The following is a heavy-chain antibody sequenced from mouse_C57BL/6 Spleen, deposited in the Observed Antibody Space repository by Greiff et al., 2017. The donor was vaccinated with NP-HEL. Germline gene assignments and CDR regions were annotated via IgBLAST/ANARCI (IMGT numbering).Heavy chain of an antibody. V-gene: IGHV1-22*01. CDR1: GYTFTDYN. CDR2: INPNNGGT. J-gene: IGHJ2*01. Sequence: VQLKESGPELVKPGASVKMSCKASGYTFTDYNMPWVQQSHGKSLEWIGYINPNNGGTSYNQKFKGKATLTVNKSSSTDYLELRSLTSEDSAGYYCASRGHTGLDYWGQGTTLTVSS. D-gene: IGHD1-1*01. CDR3: ASRGHTGLDY.